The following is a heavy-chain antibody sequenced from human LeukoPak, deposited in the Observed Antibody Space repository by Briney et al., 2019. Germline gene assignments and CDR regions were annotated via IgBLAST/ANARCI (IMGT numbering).Heavy chain of an antibody. V-gene: IGHV4-30-4*08. CDR1: GGSISSGDYY. Sequence: PSETLSLTCTVSGGSISSGDYYWSWIRQPPGKGLEWIGYIYYSGSTYYNPSLKSRVTISVDTSKNQFSPKLSSVTAADTAVYYCASFPYYDFWSGQNWFDPWGQGTLVTVSS. CDR2: IYYSGST. D-gene: IGHD3-3*01. CDR3: ASFPYYDFWSGQNWFDP. J-gene: IGHJ5*02.